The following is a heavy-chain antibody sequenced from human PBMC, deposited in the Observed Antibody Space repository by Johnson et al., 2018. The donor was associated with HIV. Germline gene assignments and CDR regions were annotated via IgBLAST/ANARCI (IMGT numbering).Heavy chain of an antibody. CDR1: GFSLSSYA. D-gene: IGHD6-19*01. V-gene: IGHV3-NL1*01. CDR2: IYSGGST. J-gene: IGHJ3*02. CDR3: ARDRLYSSGWYGTDAFDI. Sequence: QVQLVESGGGLVQPGGSLRLSCAASGFSLSSYAMHWVRQAPGKGLEWVSVIYSGGSTYYADSVKGRFTISRDNSKNTLYLQMNSLRAEDTAVYYCARDRLYSSGWYGTDAFDIWGQGTMVTVSS.